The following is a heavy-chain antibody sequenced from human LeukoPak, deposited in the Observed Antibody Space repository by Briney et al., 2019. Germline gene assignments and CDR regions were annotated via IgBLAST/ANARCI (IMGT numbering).Heavy chain of an antibody. CDR1: GGTFSSYG. V-gene: IGHV3-7*01. CDR2: IRQDGSEK. Sequence: GASVKVSCKASGGTFSSYGMSWVRQAPGKGLEWVANIRQDGSEKYYVDSVKGRFTISRDNAKNSLYLQMNSLRAEDTAVYYCARDGRPWDYWGQGTLVTVSS. J-gene: IGHJ4*02. CDR3: ARDGRPWDY.